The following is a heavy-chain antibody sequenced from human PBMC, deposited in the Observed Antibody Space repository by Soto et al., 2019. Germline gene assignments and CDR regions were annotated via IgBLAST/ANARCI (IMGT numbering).Heavy chain of an antibody. CDR1: GLTFNTYG. Sequence: QVQLVESGGGVVQPGRSLRLSCAASGLTFNTYGLHWVRQAPGKGLEWVAVIRYDGIQKYYADSVKGRFTISRDNSKNTLYLQMNSLRAEDTAVYYCASGYGSGRIYYLDVWGKGTTVSVSS. V-gene: IGHV3-33*01. D-gene: IGHD3-10*01. CDR3: ASGYGSGRIYYLDV. J-gene: IGHJ6*03. CDR2: IRYDGIQK.